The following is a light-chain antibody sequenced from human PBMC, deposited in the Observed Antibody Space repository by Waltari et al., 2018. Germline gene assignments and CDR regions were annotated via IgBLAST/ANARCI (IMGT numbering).Light chain of an antibody. CDR2: AAS. CDR1: QDIDSY. CDR3: QQNYRTPT. J-gene: IGKJ4*01. V-gene: IGKV1-39*01. Sequence: DVQVTQSPSSLSACVVDRVTITCRTSQDIDSYLILYQQKPGNAPKLLIYAASYLQSGVTSRFSGSGSGTDFSLTISSLQPEDFAVYYCQQNYRTPTFGGGTKVEVK.